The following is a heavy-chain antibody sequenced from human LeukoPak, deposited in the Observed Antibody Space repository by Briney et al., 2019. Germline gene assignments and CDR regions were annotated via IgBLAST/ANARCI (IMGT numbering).Heavy chain of an antibody. J-gene: IGHJ3*02. Sequence: SETLSLTCTVSGGSISSHYWSWIRQPPGKGREGIGYIYYSGSTNYNPSLKRRVTISVETFKNQFSLKLRPVTAADTAVYYCASVDARNSDAFDIWGQGTLVTVPS. V-gene: IGHV4-59*11. D-gene: IGHD4-23*01. CDR2: IYYSGST. CDR3: ASVDARNSDAFDI. CDR1: GGSISSHY.